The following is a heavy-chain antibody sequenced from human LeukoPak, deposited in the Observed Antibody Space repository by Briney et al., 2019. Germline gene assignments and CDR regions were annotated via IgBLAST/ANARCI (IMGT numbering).Heavy chain of an antibody. CDR2: ISWDGGST. J-gene: IGHJ4*02. CDR3: ARWNPGYYYDSSGYYYV. CDR1: GFTFDDYT. D-gene: IGHD3-22*01. V-gene: IGHV3-43*01. Sequence: GALRLSCAASGFTFDDYTMHWVRQAPGKGLEWVSLISWDGGSTYYADSVKGRFTISRDNAKNSLYLQMNSLRAEDTAVYYCARWNPGYYYDSSGYYYVWGQGTLVTVSS.